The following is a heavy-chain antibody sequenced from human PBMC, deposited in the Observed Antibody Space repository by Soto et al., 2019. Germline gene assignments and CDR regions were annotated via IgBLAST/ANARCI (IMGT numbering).Heavy chain of an antibody. V-gene: IGHV3-33*01. CDR1: GFTFSSYG. CDR3: ARDTARAMVRIYYGMDV. J-gene: IGHJ6*02. D-gene: IGHD3-10*01. CDR2: IWYDGSNK. Sequence: QVQLVESGGGVVQPGRSLRLSCAASGFTFSSYGMHWVRQAPGKGLEWVAVIWYDGSNKYYADSVKGRFTISRDNSKNTLYLQVNSLRVEDTAVYYCARDTARAMVRIYYGMDVWGQGTTVTVSS.